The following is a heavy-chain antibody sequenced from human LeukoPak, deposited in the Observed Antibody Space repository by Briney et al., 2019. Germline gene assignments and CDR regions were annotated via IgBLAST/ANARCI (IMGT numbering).Heavy chain of an antibody. J-gene: IGHJ4*02. V-gene: IGHV3-21*01. CDR3: AREMVAVAARSDY. CDR2: ITSSSSHI. D-gene: IGHD6-19*01. CDR1: AFTFDSYS. Sequence: GGSLRLSCAASAFTFDSYSMNWVRQAPGKGLEWVSSITSSSSHIFYADSVKGRFTISRDNAKNSLYLQMNRLRVEDTAVYYCAREMVAVAARSDYWGQGTLVTVSS.